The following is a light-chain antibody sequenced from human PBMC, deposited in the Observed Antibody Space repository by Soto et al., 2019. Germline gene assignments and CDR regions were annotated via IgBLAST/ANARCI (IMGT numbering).Light chain of an antibody. J-gene: IGKJ1*01. CDR1: QSVSRY. CDR3: QQSHSTPRT. CDR2: GTF. V-gene: IGKV1-39*01. Sequence: EIQMTQSPSSLSASVGDKVTISCRASQSVSRYLNWYQQKPGKAPKLLIYGTFTLQDGVPSRFSGSGFGTDFTLTISSLQPDDFATYYCQQSHSTPRTFGQGTKVEIK.